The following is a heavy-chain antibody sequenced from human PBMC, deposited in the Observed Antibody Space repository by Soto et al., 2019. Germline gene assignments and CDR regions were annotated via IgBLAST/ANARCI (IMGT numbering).Heavy chain of an antibody. V-gene: IGHV4-30-4*01. CDR1: GGSISSGDYY. J-gene: IGHJ4*02. Sequence: PSETLSLTCTVSGGSISSGDYYWSWIRQPPGKGLEWIGYIYYSGSTYYNPSLKSRVTISVDTSKNQFSLKLSSVTAADTAVYYCARNYDYGIYYFDCWGQGTLVTVSS. CDR3: ARNYDYGIYYFDC. CDR2: IYYSGST. D-gene: IGHD4-17*01.